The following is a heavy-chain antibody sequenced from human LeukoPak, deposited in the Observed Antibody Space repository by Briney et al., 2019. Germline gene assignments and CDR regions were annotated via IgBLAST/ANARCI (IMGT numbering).Heavy chain of an antibody. CDR1: GFTFSSYW. D-gene: IGHD3-9*01. V-gene: IGHV3-7*03. J-gene: IGHJ4*02. Sequence: PGGSLRLSCAASGFTFSSYWMSWVRQAPGKGLEWVANIKQDGSEKYYVDSVKGRFTISRDNAKNSLYLQMNSLRAEDTAVYYCAREHTGGILTGCYPYYFDYWGQGTLVTVSS. CDR3: AREHTGGILTGCYPYYFDY. CDR2: IKQDGSEK.